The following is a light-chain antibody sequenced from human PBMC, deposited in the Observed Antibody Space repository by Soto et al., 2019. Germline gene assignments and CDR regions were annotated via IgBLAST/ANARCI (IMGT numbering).Light chain of an antibody. CDR2: EVS. CDR3: CSYAGSSTLV. Sequence: QSVLTQPASVSGSLGQSITISCTGTSSDVGSYNLVSWYQQHPGKAPKLMIYEVSKRPSGVSNRFSGSKSGNTASLTISGLQAEDEADYYCCSYAGSSTLVFGGGTQLPV. V-gene: IGLV2-23*02. CDR1: SSDVGSYNL. J-gene: IGLJ2*01.